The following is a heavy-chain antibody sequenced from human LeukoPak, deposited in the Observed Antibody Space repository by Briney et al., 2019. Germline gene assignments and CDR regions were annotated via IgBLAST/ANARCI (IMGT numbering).Heavy chain of an antibody. CDR1: GGTLRSYA. CDR3: ARDRVNSGYDSTGFDY. V-gene: IGHV1-69*13. CDR2: IIPIFGTA. Sequence: SVKVSCKASGGTLRSYAISWVRQAPGQGLEWMGGIIPIFGTANYAQKFLRRVTITADDSTSTAYMQLSSLISDDTAVYYCARDRVNSGYDSTGFDYLCQGTLVTVSS. J-gene: IGHJ4*02. D-gene: IGHD5-12*01.